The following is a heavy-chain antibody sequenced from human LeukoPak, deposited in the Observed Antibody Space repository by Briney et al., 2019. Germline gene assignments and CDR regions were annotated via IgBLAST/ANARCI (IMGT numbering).Heavy chain of an antibody. Sequence: SETLSLTCTISGGSIRTYYWNWIRQPPGKGLEWIEYIYYTGSTSYNPSLSSRVTISVDTSKSQLSLKLNSVTAADTAVYYCARGRIAEANAGAFDIWGQGTMVPVSS. J-gene: IGHJ3*02. V-gene: IGHV4-59*01. CDR2: IYYTGST. CDR3: ARGRIAEANAGAFDI. D-gene: IGHD6-25*01. CDR1: GGSIRTYY.